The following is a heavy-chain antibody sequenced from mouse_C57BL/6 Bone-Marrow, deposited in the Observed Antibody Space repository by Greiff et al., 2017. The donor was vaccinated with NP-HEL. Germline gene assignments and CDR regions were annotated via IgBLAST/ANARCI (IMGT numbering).Heavy chain of an antibody. CDR3: ARMRYYGSSYGWYFDV. CDR1: GYTFTDYN. J-gene: IGHJ1*03. Sequence: VQLKQSGPELVKPGASVKIPCKASGYTFTDYNMDWVKQSHGKSLEWIGDINPNNGGTIYNQKFKGKATLTVDKSSSTAYMELRSLTSEDTAVYYCARMRYYGSSYGWYFDVWGTGTTVTVSS. CDR2: INPNNGGT. D-gene: IGHD1-1*01. V-gene: IGHV1-18*01.